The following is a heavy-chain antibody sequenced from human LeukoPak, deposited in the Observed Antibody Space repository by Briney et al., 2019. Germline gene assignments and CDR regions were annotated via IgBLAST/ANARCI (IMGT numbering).Heavy chain of an antibody. Sequence: PGGSLRLSCAASGFTFNSYVMSWVRQAPGKGLEWVSYISSSGSTIYYADSVKGRFTISRDNAKNSLYLQMNSLRAEDTAVYYCARDVPAVEDTAIYWGQGTLVTVSS. CDR2: ISSSGSTI. CDR1: GFTFNSYV. D-gene: IGHD5-18*01. V-gene: IGHV3-48*04. CDR3: ARDVPAVEDTAIY. J-gene: IGHJ4*02.